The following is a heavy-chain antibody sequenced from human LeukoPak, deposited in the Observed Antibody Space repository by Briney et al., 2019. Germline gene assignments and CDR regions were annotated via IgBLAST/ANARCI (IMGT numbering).Heavy chain of an antibody. V-gene: IGHV4-61*02. Sequence: PSETLSLTCTVSGGSISSSSYYWSWIRQPAGKGLEWIGRIYSSGSTNYNPSLKSRVTMSVDTSKNQFSLKLSSVTAADTAVYYCARGHSYYYYGMDVWGQGTTVTVSS. CDR1: GGSISSSSYY. CDR3: ARGHSYYYYGMDV. CDR2: IYSSGST. J-gene: IGHJ6*02.